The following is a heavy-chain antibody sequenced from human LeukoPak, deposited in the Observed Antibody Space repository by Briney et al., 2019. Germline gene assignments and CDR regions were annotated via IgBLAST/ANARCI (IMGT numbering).Heavy chain of an antibody. V-gene: IGHV1-2*02. CDR3: ARDIAVAGN. CDR1: GYTFTGYY. Sequence: ASVRVSCKASGYTFTGYYLHWVRQAPGQGLEWMGWINPNSGTTRYAQKFQGRVTMTRDTSISTAYMELSRLRSDDTAVYYCARDIAVAGNWGQGTLVTVSS. D-gene: IGHD6-19*01. J-gene: IGHJ4*02. CDR2: INPNSGTT.